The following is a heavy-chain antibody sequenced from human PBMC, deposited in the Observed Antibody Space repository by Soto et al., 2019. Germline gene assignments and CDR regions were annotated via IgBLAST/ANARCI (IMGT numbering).Heavy chain of an antibody. CDR2: IYYSGST. J-gene: IGHJ4*02. Sequence: QVQLQESGPGLVKPSQTLSLTCTVSGGSISSGGYSWSWIRQHPGKGLEWIGSIYYSGSTYYNPSVKSRVTISVDTSKNQFSLELSAVTASDTAVYDCARGVLHWGQGTLVTVSS. D-gene: IGHD3-16*01. CDR1: GGSISSGGYS. V-gene: IGHV4-31*03. CDR3: ARGVLH.